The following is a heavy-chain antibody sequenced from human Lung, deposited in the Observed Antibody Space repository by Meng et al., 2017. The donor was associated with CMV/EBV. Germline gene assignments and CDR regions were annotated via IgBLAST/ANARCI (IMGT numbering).Heavy chain of an antibody. J-gene: IGHJ5*02. D-gene: IGHD3-10*01. V-gene: IGHV4-31*03. Sequence: SXTXSLXCTVSGGPIKNPNYYWSWNRHQPGKGLEWLGYSYYTGAYYNPSLASRIFISLDSSHNRYSLTLRDVTAADTALYFCARMRGSGSDDSWGPGTLVTVSS. CDR1: GGPIKNPNYY. CDR3: ARMRGSGSDDS. CDR2: SYYTGA.